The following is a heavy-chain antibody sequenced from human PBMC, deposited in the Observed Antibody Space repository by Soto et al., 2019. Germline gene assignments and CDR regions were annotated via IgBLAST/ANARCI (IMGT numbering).Heavy chain of an antibody. V-gene: IGHV3-7*05. D-gene: IGHD6-13*01. CDR2: IKQDGIEI. CDR3: ARVLRTAAGKFDY. J-gene: IGHJ4*02. CDR1: GFTFSTYG. Sequence: GGSLSLSCTTSGFTFSTYGMHWVRQAPGKGLERVAIIKQDGIEIYYVDSVKGRFTISRDNAKNSLYLQMNSLRAEDTAVYYCARVLRTAAGKFDYWGQGTLVTVSS.